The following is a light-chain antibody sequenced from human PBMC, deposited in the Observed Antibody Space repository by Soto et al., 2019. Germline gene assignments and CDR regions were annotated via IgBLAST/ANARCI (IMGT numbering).Light chain of an antibody. CDR2: DAS. V-gene: IGKV3-11*01. J-gene: IGKJ2*01. CDR3: HQRSNWPPYT. Sequence: EIVLTQSPATLSLSPGERATLSCRASQSVSSYLAWYQQKPGQAPRLLIYDASNRATGIPARFSGSGSGTDFTLTIISLEPEDFAVYYCHQRSNWPPYTFGQGTKLEIK. CDR1: QSVSSY.